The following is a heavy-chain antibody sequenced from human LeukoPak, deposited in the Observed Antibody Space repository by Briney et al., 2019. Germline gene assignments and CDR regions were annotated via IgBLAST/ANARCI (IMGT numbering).Heavy chain of an antibody. CDR3: ARGGRYSYGSYYYYYGMDV. CDR2: IGSSSSYI. J-gene: IGHJ6*02. Sequence: GGSLRLSCAASGFTFSSYSMNWVRQAPGKGLEWVSSIGSSSSYIYYADSVKGRFTISRDNAKNSLYLQMNSLRAEDTAVYYCARGGRYSYGSYYYYYGMDVWGQGTTATVSS. CDR1: GFTFSSYS. D-gene: IGHD5-18*01. V-gene: IGHV3-21*01.